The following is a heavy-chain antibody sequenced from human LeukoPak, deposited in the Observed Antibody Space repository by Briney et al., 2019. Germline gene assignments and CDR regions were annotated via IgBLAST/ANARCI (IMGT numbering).Heavy chain of an antibody. CDR3: AKGKGISSTTYFDY. Sequence: GGSLRLSCAASGFTFSSYSMNWVRQAPGKGLEWVSSISSSSSYIYYADSVKGRFTISRDNAKNSLYLQMNSLRAEDTAVYYCAKGKGISSTTYFDYWGQGTLVTVSS. CDR2: ISSSSSYI. CDR1: GFTFSSYS. V-gene: IGHV3-21*01. J-gene: IGHJ4*02. D-gene: IGHD6-13*01.